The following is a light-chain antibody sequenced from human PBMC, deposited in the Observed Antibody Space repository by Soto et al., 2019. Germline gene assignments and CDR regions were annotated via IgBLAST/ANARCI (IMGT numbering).Light chain of an antibody. CDR3: QHANSFPRT. CDR1: QDISTW. J-gene: IGKJ1*01. V-gene: IGKV1-12*01. Sequence: DIQMTQSAASVSATVGDRVTITCRASQDISTWLAWYQQKPGKAPKLLIYAASTLQSGVPSRFSGSGSGTDFTLTISSLQPEDFATYYCQHANSFPRTFCQGTKVDIK. CDR2: AAS.